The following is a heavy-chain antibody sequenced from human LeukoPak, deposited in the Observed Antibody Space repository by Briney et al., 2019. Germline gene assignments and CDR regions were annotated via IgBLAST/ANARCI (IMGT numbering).Heavy chain of an antibody. J-gene: IGHJ4*02. D-gene: IGHD3-3*01. Sequence: GGSLRLSCAASGFPFSDYYMSWIRQAPGKGLEWVSYISSSGSTIYYADSVKGRFTISRDNAKNSLYLQMNSLRAEDTAVYYCAPVGFWSGYYVPPYDYWGQGTLVTVSS. CDR1: GFPFSDYY. CDR2: ISSSGSTI. CDR3: APVGFWSGYYVPPYDY. V-gene: IGHV3-11*04.